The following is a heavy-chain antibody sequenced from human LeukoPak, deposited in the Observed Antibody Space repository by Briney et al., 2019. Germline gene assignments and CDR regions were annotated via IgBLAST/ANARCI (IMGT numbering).Heavy chain of an antibody. CDR2: IYNSGNT. Sequence: PSETLSLTCTVSGGSINSYYWSWIRQPPGKGLEWIGYIYNSGNTNYNPSLKSRVTISADTSKNQFSLKLSSVTAAGTAVYSCAKLPAAFDWFDPWGQGTLVTVSS. J-gene: IGHJ5*02. CDR1: GGSINSYY. D-gene: IGHD2-2*01. V-gene: IGHV4-59*03. CDR3: AKLPAAFDWFDP.